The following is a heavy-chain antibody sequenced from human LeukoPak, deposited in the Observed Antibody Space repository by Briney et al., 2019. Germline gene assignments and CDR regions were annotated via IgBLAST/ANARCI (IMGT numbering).Heavy chain of an antibody. CDR3: AKRGVVIRVILVGFHKEAYYFDS. J-gene: IGHJ4*02. CDR2: ISDSGGST. Sequence: GGSLRLSCAVSGITLSNYGMSWVRQAPGKGLEWVAGISDSGGSTNYADSLKGRFTISRDNPKNTLYLQMNSLRAEDTAVYFCAKRGVVIRVILVGFHKEAYYFDSWGQGALVTVSS. D-gene: IGHD3-22*01. CDR1: GITLSNYG. V-gene: IGHV3-23*01.